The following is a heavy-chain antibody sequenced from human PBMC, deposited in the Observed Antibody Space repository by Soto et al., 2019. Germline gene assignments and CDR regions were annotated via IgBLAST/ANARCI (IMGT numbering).Heavy chain of an antibody. CDR2: TFSGGNT. J-gene: IGHJ6*02. D-gene: IGHD2-21*01. Sequence: ELQLVETGGGLIQTGGSLRLSCAASGFSISSNYIAWVRQPPGKGLEWVSTTFSGGNTEYAASVKGRCSISRDNYKNTMYLQMDNLRVEDTDVYYCARNPQRAIPGWAFGMDVWGQGTPVSVSS. V-gene: IGHV3-53*02. CDR1: GFSISSNY. CDR3: ARNPQRAIPGWAFGMDV.